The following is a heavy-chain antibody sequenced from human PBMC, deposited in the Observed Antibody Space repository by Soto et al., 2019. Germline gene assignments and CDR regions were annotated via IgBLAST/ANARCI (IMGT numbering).Heavy chain of an antibody. Sequence: GASVKVSCKASGYTFTSYAMHWVRQAPGQRLEWMGWINAGNGNTKYSQKFQGRVTMTTDTSTSTAYMELRSLRSDDTAVYYCARGGPPETPWGQGTLVTVSS. V-gene: IGHV1-3*01. J-gene: IGHJ5*02. CDR2: INAGNGNT. CDR1: GYTFTSYA. CDR3: ARGGPPETP.